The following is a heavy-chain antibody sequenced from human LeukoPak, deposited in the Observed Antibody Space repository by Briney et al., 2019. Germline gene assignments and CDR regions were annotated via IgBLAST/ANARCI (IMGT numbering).Heavy chain of an antibody. CDR1: GYTFTSYG. V-gene: IGHV1-8*03. D-gene: IGHD6-6*01. Sequence: ASVKVSCKASGYTFTSYGISWVRQATGQGLEWMGWMNPNSGNTGYAQKFQGRVTITRNTSISTAYMELSSLRSEDTAVYYCARGGQQLVPYYYYMDVWGKGTTVTVSS. CDR2: MNPNSGNT. CDR3: ARGGQQLVPYYYYMDV. J-gene: IGHJ6*03.